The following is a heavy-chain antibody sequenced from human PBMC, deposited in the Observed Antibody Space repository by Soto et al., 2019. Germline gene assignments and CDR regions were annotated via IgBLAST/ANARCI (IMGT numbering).Heavy chain of an antibody. V-gene: IGHV3-23*01. CDR2: ISGSGGST. Sequence: GSLRLSCAASGFTFSSYAMSWVRQAPGKGLEWVSAISGSGGSTYYADSVKGRFTISRDNSKNTLYLQMNSLRAEDTAVYYCAKDGGNCGGDCYSLSLDAFDIWGQGTMVTVSS. CDR1: GFTFSSYA. D-gene: IGHD2-21*02. CDR3: AKDGGNCGGDCYSLSLDAFDI. J-gene: IGHJ3*02.